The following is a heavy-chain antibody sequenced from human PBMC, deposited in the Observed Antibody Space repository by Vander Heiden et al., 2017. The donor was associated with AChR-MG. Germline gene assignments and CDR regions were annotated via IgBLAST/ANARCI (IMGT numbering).Heavy chain of an antibody. D-gene: IGHD4-17*01. J-gene: IGHJ3*02. CDR1: GFSLSTKLMR. V-gene: IGHV2-70D*14. CDR2: IDWDDEK. Sequence: QVTFMKSGPALLRPTQTLTLTCTLSGFSLSTKLMRLSWLRQPLGKPLEGLPRIDWDDEKFYSASLKTRLTISKDTSKNQVVLTMTNMDPVDTATYYCARIPIDGVRGVDIFDIWGQGTMVTVTS. CDR3: ARIPIDGVRGVDIFDI.